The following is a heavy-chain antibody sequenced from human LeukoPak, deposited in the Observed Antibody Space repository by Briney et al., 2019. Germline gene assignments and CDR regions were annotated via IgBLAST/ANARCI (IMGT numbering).Heavy chain of an antibody. V-gene: IGHV1-8*03. Sequence: ASVKISCKASGGTFSSYAINWVRQAPGHGLEWMGWMYPNSGNTGYAQKYQGRVTITRNTSISTAYMELSSLRSEDTAVYYCARGNRGYDFWSGYLNWFDPWGQGTLVTVSS. D-gene: IGHD3-3*01. CDR1: GGTFSSYA. CDR2: MYPNSGNT. J-gene: IGHJ5*02. CDR3: ARGNRGYDFWSGYLNWFDP.